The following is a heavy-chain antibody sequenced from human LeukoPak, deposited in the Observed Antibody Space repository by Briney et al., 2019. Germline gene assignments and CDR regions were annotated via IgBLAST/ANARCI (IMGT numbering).Heavy chain of an antibody. Sequence: PRGCLRLSCAASGFTFSSYAMSSVRQAPGKGLEWVSAIIVSGGSTYYAVSVKGRFTISRDNSKNTLYLQMNSLRAEDTAVYYCAKDSRGPIYDILTGYYSLFDYWGQGTLVTVSS. CDR3: AKDSRGPIYDILTGYYSLFDY. CDR2: IIVSGGST. D-gene: IGHD3-9*01. J-gene: IGHJ4*02. V-gene: IGHV3-23*01. CDR1: GFTFSSYA.